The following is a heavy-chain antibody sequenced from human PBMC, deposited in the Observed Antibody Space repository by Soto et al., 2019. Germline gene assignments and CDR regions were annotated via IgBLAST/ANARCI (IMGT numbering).Heavy chain of an antibody. V-gene: IGHV4-59*08. CDR1: GGSISSYY. Sequence: QVQLQESGPGLVKPSETLSLTCTVSGGSISSYYWSWIRQPPGKGLEWIGYIYYSGSTNYNPSLKSRVIISVDTSKNQFSLKLSSVTAADTAVYYCARRWGYTFDYWGQGTLVTVSS. D-gene: IGHD5-12*01. J-gene: IGHJ4*02. CDR2: IYYSGST. CDR3: ARRWGYTFDY.